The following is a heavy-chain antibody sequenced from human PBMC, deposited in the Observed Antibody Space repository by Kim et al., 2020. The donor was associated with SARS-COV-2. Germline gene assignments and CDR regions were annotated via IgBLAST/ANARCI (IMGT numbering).Heavy chain of an antibody. J-gene: IGHJ4*02. D-gene: IGHD3-10*01. V-gene: IGHV1-3*01. Sequence: KYSQKLQGRVTITRDTSASTAYMELSSLRSEDTAVYYCARVWFGEFTFDYWGQGTLVTVSS. CDR3: ARVWFGEFTFDY.